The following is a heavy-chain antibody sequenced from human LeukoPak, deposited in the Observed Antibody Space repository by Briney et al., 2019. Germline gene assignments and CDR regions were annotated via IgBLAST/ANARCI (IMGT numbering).Heavy chain of an antibody. D-gene: IGHD5-24*01. CDR1: GASISTYY. Sequence: PSETLSLTCTVSGASISTYYWSWIRQPPGKGLEWIGYIHTSGSTNSNPSLESRVTMSVDTSKNQFSLKLSSVTAADTAVYYCARGTEKPRGGVQRWLYFDYWGQGTLVTVSS. CDR3: ARGTEKPRGGVQRWLYFDY. V-gene: IGHV4-4*09. CDR2: IHTSGST. J-gene: IGHJ4*02.